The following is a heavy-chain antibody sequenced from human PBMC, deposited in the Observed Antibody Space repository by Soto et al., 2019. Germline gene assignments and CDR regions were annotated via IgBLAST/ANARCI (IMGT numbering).Heavy chain of an antibody. CDR3: AREETVAGANPGLDV. CDR1: LYTRTTFC. V-gene: IGHV1-46*01. J-gene: IGHJ6*01. Sequence: ASLKXSCKSSLYTRTTFCIHCFLHSPGQGLECMVVINPGYPAGRSTTYAQKLQGRVNMTTDTSTSTVYMELSRLRSDDTAVYYCAREETVAGANPGLDVWGQGTTVNVSS. D-gene: IGHD1-26*01. CDR2: INPGYPAGRST.